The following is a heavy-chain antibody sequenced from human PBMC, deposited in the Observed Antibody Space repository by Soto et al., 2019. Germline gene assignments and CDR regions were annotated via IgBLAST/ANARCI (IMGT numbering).Heavy chain of an antibody. J-gene: IGHJ4*02. D-gene: IGHD1-26*01. CDR1: GFTFSDYY. V-gene: IGHV3-11*06. CDR3: AREGDGNYFYFDY. Sequence: GRSLRLSLAASGFTFSDYYMSWIRQDPGKGLEWVSYISSSSIYTNYADSVKGRFTLARDYAKNSLCLRMNSLRAEDTAVYYCAREGDGNYFYFDYGCQGTRVTVSS. CDR2: ISSSSIYT.